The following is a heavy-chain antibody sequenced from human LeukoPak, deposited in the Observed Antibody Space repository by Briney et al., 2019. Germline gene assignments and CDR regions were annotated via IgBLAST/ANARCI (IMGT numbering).Heavy chain of an antibody. D-gene: IGHD3-10*01. CDR1: GGSFSGYY. CDR2: INHSGST. J-gene: IGHJ4*02. CDR3: ARDLQSYGSGSPDY. V-gene: IGHV4-34*01. Sequence: SETLSLTCAVYGGSFSGYYWSWIRQPPGKGLEWIGEINHSGSTNYNPSLKSRVTISVDTSKNQFSLKLSSVTAADTAVYYCARDLQSYGSGSPDYWGQGTLVTVSS.